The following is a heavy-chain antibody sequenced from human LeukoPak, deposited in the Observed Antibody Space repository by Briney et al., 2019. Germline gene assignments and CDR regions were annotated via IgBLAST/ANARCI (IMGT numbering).Heavy chain of an antibody. CDR2: ISSSSSYI. CDR1: GFTFSSYS. CDR3: ARDNFGRDYYDSSGPYYYFDY. Sequence: PGGSLRLSCAASGFTFSSYSMNWVRQAPGKGLEWVSSISSSSSYIYYADSVKGRFTISRDNAKNSLYLQMNSLRAEDTAVYYCARDNFGRDYYDSSGPYYYFDYWGQGTLVTVSS. D-gene: IGHD3-22*01. J-gene: IGHJ4*02. V-gene: IGHV3-21*01.